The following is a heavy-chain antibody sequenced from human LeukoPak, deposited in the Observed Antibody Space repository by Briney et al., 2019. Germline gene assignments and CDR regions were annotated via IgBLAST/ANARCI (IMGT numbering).Heavy chain of an antibody. J-gene: IGHJ6*02. CDR1: GFTFSSYA. V-gene: IGHV3-64D*06. D-gene: IGHD2/OR15-2a*01. Sequence: GGSLRLSCSASGFTFSSYAMHWVRQAPGKGLEYVSAISTNGGSTNYADSVKGRFTISRDNSKNTLYLQMSSLRAEDTAVYYCAKYVSAKGPPYALDVWGQGTTVTGSS. CDR2: ISTNGGST. CDR3: AKYVSAKGPPYALDV.